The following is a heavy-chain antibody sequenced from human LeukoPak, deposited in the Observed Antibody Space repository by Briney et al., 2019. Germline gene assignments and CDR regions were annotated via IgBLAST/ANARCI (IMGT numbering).Heavy chain of an antibody. CDR2: IWYDGSNK. CDR3: ARDLVSSGYFVIDY. V-gene: IGHV3-33*08. D-gene: IGHD3-22*01. CDR1: GFIFDDYA. Sequence: GGSLRLSCAASGFIFDDYAMHWVRQAPGKGLEWVAVIWYDGSNKYYADSVKGRFTISRDNSKNTLYLQMNSLRAEDTAVYYCARDLVSSGYFVIDYWRQGTLVTVSS. J-gene: IGHJ4*02.